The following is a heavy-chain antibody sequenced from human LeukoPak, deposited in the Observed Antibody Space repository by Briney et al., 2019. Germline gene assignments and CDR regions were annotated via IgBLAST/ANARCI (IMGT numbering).Heavy chain of an antibody. V-gene: IGHV4-30-4*08. J-gene: IGHJ4*02. CDR2: IYYSGST. D-gene: IGHD6-13*01. CDR1: GGSISSGDYY. Sequence: SETLSLTCTVSGGSISSGDYYWSWIRQPPGKGLEWIGYIYYSGSTYYNPSLKSRVTISVDTSKNQFSLKLSSVIAADTAVYYCAREGEIAAAGTFRHWGQGTLVTVSS. CDR3: AREGEIAAAGTFRH.